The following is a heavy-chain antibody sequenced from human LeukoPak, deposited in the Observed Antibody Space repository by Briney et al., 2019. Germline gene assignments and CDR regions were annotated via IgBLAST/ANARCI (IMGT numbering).Heavy chain of an antibody. Sequence: SETLSLTCTVSGDSISSGSFYWSWIRQAAGKGLEWIGRVSSSGRTTYNPSLKSRLTISITTSKNQFSLMLNSVTAADTAVYYCARDKGQYGSGTRGFTWFDPWGQGTLVTVSS. CDR1: GDSISSGSFY. V-gene: IGHV4-61*02. D-gene: IGHD3-10*01. CDR3: ARDKGQYGSGTRGFTWFDP. J-gene: IGHJ5*02. CDR2: VSSSGRT.